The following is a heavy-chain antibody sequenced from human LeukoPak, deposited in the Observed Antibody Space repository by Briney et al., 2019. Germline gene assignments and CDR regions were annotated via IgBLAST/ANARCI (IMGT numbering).Heavy chain of an antibody. Sequence: PSETLSLTCNVSGASISSNKYYWTWIRQHPGKGLEWIGYIFTSGSTHSNPSLKSRVATSVDPSKNQFSLKMTSVTAADTAVYYCASTLRKGYNWYYVEFWGPGTLVTVSS. V-gene: IGHV4-31*03. J-gene: IGHJ4*02. CDR1: GASISSNKYY. D-gene: IGHD5-24*01. CDR3: ASTLRKGYNWYYVEF. CDR2: IFTSGST.